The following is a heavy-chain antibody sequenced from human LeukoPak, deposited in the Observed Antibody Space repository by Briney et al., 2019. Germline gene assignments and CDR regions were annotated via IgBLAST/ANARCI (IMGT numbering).Heavy chain of an antibody. D-gene: IGHD4-17*01. Sequence: GGSLRLSCAASGFTFGSYSMNWVRQAPGKGLEWLSSISSSSSYIYYADSVKGRFTISRDNAKNSLFLQMNSLRAEDTAVYYCAKEDYGDTFPDYWGQGTLVTVSS. CDR3: AKEDYGDTFPDY. J-gene: IGHJ4*02. V-gene: IGHV3-21*01. CDR2: ISSSSSYI. CDR1: GFTFGSYS.